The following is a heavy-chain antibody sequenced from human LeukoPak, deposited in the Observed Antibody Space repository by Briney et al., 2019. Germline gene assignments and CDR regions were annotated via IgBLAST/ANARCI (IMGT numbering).Heavy chain of an antibody. CDR2: INAGNGNT. V-gene: IGHV1-3*01. CDR3: AREYCSSTSCPYYYYYYGIDV. J-gene: IGHJ6*04. Sequence: GASVKVSCKASGYTFTSYAMHWVRQAPGQRLEWMGWINAGNGNTKYSQKFQGRVTITRDTSASTAYMELSSLRSEDAAVYYCAREYCSSTSCPYYYYYYGIDVWGKGTTVTVSS. CDR1: GYTFTSYA. D-gene: IGHD2-2*01.